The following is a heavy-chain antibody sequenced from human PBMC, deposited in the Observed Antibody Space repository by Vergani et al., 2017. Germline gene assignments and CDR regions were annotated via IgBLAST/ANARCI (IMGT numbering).Heavy chain of an antibody. CDR3: ARDREGGSSWYPASDGMDV. J-gene: IGHJ6*02. V-gene: IGHV4-61*01. D-gene: IGHD6-13*01. CDR1: GGSVSSGSYY. CDR2: IYYSGNT. Sequence: QVQLQESGPGLVKPSETLSLTCTVSGGSVSSGSYYWSWIRQPPGKGLEWIGYIYYSGNTNYNPSLKSRVTISVDTSKNPFSLQLSSVTAADTAVYYCARDREGGSSWYPASDGMDVWSQGTTVTVYS.